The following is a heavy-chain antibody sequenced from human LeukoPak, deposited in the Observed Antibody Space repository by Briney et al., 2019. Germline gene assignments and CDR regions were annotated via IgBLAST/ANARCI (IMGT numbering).Heavy chain of an antibody. J-gene: IGHJ4*02. CDR2: IKQDGSEK. V-gene: IGHV3-7*05. D-gene: IGHD2/OR15-2a*01. Sequence: GGTLRLSCAASGFTFSSYWMSWVRQAPGKGLEWVANIKQDGSEKYYVDSVKGRFTISRDNAKNSLYLQMNSLRAEDTAVYYCARDPKNFYGHFDYWGQGTLVTVSS. CDR1: GFTFSSYW. CDR3: ARDPKNFYGHFDY.